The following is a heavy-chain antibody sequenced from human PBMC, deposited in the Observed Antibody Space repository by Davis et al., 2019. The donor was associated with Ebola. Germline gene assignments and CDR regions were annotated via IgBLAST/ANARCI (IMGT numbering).Heavy chain of an antibody. CDR3: ARDLGYSSGFNYYYYHMHV. V-gene: IGHV1-46*03. D-gene: IGHD6-19*01. CDR1: GYTFTGYY. CDR2: INPSGGST. Sequence: ASVKVSCKASGYTFTGYYLHWVRQAPGQGLEWMGRINPSGGSTSYAQKFQGRVTMTRDTSTSTVYMELSSLRSEDTAVYYCARDLGYSSGFNYYYYHMHVWGQGTTVTVSS. J-gene: IGHJ6*02.